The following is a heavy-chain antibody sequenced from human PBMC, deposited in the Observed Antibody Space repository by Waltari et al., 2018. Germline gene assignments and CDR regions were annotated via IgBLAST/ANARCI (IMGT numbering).Heavy chain of an antibody. Sequence: QVQLVQSGAEVKKPGSSVKVSCKASGGTFSSYAISWVRQAPGQGLEWMGGTYPIFGTANYAQNVQGRVTITADESTSTAYMELSSLRSEDTAVYYCARGTSGYYPDYYYGMDVWGQGTTVTVSS. V-gene: IGHV1-69*12. CDR1: GGTFSSYA. J-gene: IGHJ6*02. D-gene: IGHD3-22*01. CDR2: TYPIFGTA. CDR3: ARGTSGYYPDYYYGMDV.